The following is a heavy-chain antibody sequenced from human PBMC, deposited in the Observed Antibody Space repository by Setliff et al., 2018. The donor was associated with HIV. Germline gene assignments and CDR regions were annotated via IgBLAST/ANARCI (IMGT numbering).Heavy chain of an antibody. Sequence: SETLSLTCTVSRGSMSSGDYYWSWVRQHPGKGLEWIGYIYYSGSTYYNPSLKSRVTLSVDTSKNQFSLKPSPMTAADTALYYCARASKQDLLWFGFFDYWGQGTLVTVSS. CDR3: ARASKQDLLWFGFFDY. CDR1: RGSMSSGDYY. J-gene: IGHJ4*02. V-gene: IGHV4-31*03. CDR2: IYYSGST. D-gene: IGHD3-10*01.